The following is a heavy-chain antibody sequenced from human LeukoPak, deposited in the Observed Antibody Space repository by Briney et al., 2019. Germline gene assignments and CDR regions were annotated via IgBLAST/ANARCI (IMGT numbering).Heavy chain of an antibody. CDR3: ARGGDYYDSAGAFDI. CDR2: LNSDGRST. CDR1: GFTFSSYW. J-gene: IGHJ3*02. Sequence: GGSLRLSCAASGFTFSSYWMHWVRQAPGKGLVWVSRLNSDGRSTTYADSVKGRFTISRDNAKNTLYLQMNSLRAEDTAVYFCARGGDYYDSAGAFDIWGQGKMVTVSS. D-gene: IGHD3-22*01. V-gene: IGHV3-74*01.